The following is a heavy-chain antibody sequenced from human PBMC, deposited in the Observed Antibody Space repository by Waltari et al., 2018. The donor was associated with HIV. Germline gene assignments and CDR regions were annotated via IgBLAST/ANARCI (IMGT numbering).Heavy chain of an antibody. V-gene: IGHV4-61*02. CDR3: ARDSSDYYYGLDV. J-gene: IGHJ6*02. CDR1: GGSISSASYY. D-gene: IGHD6-6*01. Sequence: QVKLQEPGTGLVKPSQTLSITCTVSGGSISSASYYWSWVRQPAGKGLQWIGRIYSRGSTNYNPSLKSRVTISADTSKNQFSLKLNSVTAADTAVYFCARDSSDYYYGLDVWGQGTTVTVSS. CDR2: IYSRGST.